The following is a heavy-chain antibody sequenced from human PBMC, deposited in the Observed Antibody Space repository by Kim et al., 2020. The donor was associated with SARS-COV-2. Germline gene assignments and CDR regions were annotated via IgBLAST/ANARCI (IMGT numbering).Heavy chain of an antibody. Sequence: TRYSPSFQGQVTISADKSISTAYLQWSSLKASDTAMYYCARHVIGRGMDVWGQGTTVTVSS. CDR2: T. D-gene: IGHD3-10*01. V-gene: IGHV5-51*01. CDR3: ARHVIGRGMDV. J-gene: IGHJ6*02.